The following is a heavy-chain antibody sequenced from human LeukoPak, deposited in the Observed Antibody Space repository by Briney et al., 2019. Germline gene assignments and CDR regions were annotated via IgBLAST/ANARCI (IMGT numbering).Heavy chain of an antibody. D-gene: IGHD2-15*01. V-gene: IGHV4-61*02. J-gene: IGHJ6*03. CDR2: IYTSGST. Sequence: SETLSLTCTVSGGSISSGSYYWSWIRQPAGKGLEWIGRIYTSGSTNYNPSLKSRVTISVDTSKNQFSLKLSSVTAADTAVYYCARVVVRPDPIRSGYMDVWGKGTTVTVSS. CDR3: ARVVVRPDPIRSGYMDV. CDR1: GGSISSGSYY.